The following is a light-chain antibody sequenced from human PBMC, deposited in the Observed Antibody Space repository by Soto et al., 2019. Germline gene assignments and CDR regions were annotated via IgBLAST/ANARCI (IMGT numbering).Light chain of an antibody. CDR2: DVT. CDR3: SSYTNNNFWV. J-gene: IGLJ3*02. V-gene: IGLV2-14*01. Sequence: QSVLTQPASVSGSPGQSITISCTGTSTDVGGYNFVSWYQQHPGKTPKLIIYDVTNRPSGVSNRFSGSKSGNTASLTISGLQAEDDADYYCSSYTNNNFWVFGGGTKLTVL. CDR1: STDVGGYNF.